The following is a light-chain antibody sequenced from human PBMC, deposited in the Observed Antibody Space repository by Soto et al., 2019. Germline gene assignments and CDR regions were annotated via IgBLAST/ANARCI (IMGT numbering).Light chain of an antibody. CDR2: DAS. V-gene: IGKV1-33*01. J-gene: IGKJ2*01. Sequence: DIQMTQSPSSLSASVGDRVTITCQASRDISVYLNWYQQKPGRPPKLLVFDASNLQTGVPSRISGSGSGTHFTFTIDSLQPEDIATYYCQQYDNLPPYTFGQGTKVEI. CDR1: RDISVY. CDR3: QQYDNLPPYT.